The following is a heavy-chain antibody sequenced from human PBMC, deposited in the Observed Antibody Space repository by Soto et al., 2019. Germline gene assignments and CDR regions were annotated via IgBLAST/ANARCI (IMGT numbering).Heavy chain of an antibody. CDR2: IYYSGST. Sequence: PSETLSLTCTVSGGSISSYYWSWIRQHPGKGLEWIGYIYYSGSTYYNPSLKSRVTISVDTSKNQFSLKLSSVTAADTAVYYCARSAYYYDSSGYFDYWGQGTLVTVSS. V-gene: IGHV4-59*06. D-gene: IGHD3-22*01. J-gene: IGHJ4*02. CDR1: GGSISSYY. CDR3: ARSAYYYDSSGYFDY.